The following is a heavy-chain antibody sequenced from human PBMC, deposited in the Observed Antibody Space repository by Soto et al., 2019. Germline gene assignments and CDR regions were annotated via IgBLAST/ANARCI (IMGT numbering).Heavy chain of an antibody. Sequence: QLQLQESGPGLVKPSETLSLTCTVSGGSISSSSYYWGWIRQPPGKGLEWIGSIYYSGSTYYNPSLKSRVTISVDTSKNQFSLKLSSVTAADTAVYYCARLVMKGHGSGASYYYYGMDVWGQGTTVTVSS. CDR2: IYYSGST. D-gene: IGHD3-10*01. CDR1: GGSISSSSYY. V-gene: IGHV4-39*01. J-gene: IGHJ6*02. CDR3: ARLVMKGHGSGASYYYYGMDV.